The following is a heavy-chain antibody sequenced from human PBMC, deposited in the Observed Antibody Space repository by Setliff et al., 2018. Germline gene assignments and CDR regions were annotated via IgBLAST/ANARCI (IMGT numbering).Heavy chain of an antibody. CDR2: LKPGDSGI. J-gene: IGHJ4*02. D-gene: IGHD3-22*01. CDR1: GYTFTNYW. CDR3: VRHPYYDSSGYYSYFDY. Sequence: PGESLKISCQGSGYTFTNYWIGWVRQMPGKGLEWMGILKPGDSGIRYSPSFQGQVTLSADTPIATAYLHWTSLKASDTAMYYCVRHPYYDSSGYYSYFDYWGQGALVTVSS. V-gene: IGHV5-51*01.